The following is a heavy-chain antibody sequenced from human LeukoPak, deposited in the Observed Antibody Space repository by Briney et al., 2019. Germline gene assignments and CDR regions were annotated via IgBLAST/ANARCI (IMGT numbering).Heavy chain of an antibody. J-gene: IGHJ4*02. CDR3: ALERRGYFDY. Sequence: PSETLSLTSTVSGGSISSYYWSWIRQPPGKGLEWIGYIYYSGSTNYNPSLKSRVTISVDTSKNQFSLKLSSVTAADTAVYYCALERRGYFDYWGQGTLVTVSS. CDR1: GGSISSYY. CDR2: IYYSGST. D-gene: IGHD1-1*01. V-gene: IGHV4-59*01.